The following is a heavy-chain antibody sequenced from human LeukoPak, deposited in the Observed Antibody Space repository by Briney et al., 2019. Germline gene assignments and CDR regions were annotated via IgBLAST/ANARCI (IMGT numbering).Heavy chain of an antibody. Sequence: PGGSLRLSCAASGFTFSSYATSWVRQAPGKGLEWVSALSGGGGGTYYADSVKGRFTISRDNSKNTLYLQMNNLRAEDTAVYYCAKDGGIVGARSFDYWGQGTLVTVSS. J-gene: IGHJ4*02. V-gene: IGHV3-23*01. CDR3: AKDGGIVGARSFDY. D-gene: IGHD1-26*01. CDR2: LSGGGGGT. CDR1: GFTFSSYA.